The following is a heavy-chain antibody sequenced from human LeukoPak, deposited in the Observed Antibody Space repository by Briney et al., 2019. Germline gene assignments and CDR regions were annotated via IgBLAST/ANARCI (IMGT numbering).Heavy chain of an antibody. CDR2: ISSSGSTI. D-gene: IGHD3-9*01. CDR1: GFTFSDYY. V-gene: IGHV3-11*04. J-gene: IGHJ4*02. CDR3: ARVRSVLRYFDWLPDYFDY. Sequence: GGSLRLSCVASGFTFSDYYMSWIRQAPGKGLEWVSYISSSGSTIYYADSVKGRFTISRDNAKNSLYLQMNSLRAEDTAVYYCARVRSVLRYFDWLPDYFDYWGQGTLVTVSS.